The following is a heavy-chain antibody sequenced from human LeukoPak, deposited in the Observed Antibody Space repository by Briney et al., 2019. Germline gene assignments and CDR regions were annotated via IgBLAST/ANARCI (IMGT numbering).Heavy chain of an antibody. CDR1: GFTFSSYP. J-gene: IGHJ4*02. CDR3: AKPAAIDY. CDR2: ISDSGGIT. V-gene: IGHV3-23*01. Sequence: AGGSLRLSCAASGFTFSSYPMTWVRQAPGKGPEWVSFISDSGGITYYADSVKGRFTISRDNSKNTLYLQMNSLRAEDTAVYYCAKPAAIDYWGQGTLVTVSS. D-gene: IGHD2-2*01.